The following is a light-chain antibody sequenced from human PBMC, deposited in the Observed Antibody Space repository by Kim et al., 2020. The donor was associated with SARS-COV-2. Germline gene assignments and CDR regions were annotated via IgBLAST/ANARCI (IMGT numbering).Light chain of an antibody. CDR3: QQYSDTLAT. V-gene: IGKV1-NL1*01. CDR2: SAS. Sequence: NSVAWYQQKPGKGPNVLISSASTLASGVPSRFSGSESETEYTLTISSLQPEDFATYFCQQYSDTLATFGQGTKVDIK. CDR1: NS. J-gene: IGKJ1*01.